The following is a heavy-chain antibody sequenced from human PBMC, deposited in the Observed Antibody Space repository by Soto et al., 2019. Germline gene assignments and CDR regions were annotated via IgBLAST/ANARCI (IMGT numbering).Heavy chain of an antibody. V-gene: IGHV4-34*01. Sequence: SETLSLTRPVHGASFSGYYSSLFRQPPGKGLEWIGEIYYSGSTYYNPSLKSRVTISVDTSKNQFSLKLSSVTAADTAVYYCARKAAAGEGAFDIWGQGTMVTVSS. D-gene: IGHD6-13*01. CDR2: IYYSGST. CDR3: ARKAAAGEGAFDI. CDR1: GASFSGYY. J-gene: IGHJ3*02.